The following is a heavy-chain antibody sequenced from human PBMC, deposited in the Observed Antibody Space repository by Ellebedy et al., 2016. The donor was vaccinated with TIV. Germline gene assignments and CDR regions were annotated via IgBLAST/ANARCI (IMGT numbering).Heavy chain of an antibody. D-gene: IGHD4-17*01. J-gene: IGHJ5*01. Sequence: ASVKVSCKASGYTFTNYYFHWIRQAPGQGLEWMGVLDVRVGNTVYAQRVQGRVTMTRDTSTRTVYMELTSLRSDDTAVYYCASVPSAGADFWGQGTLVTVSS. V-gene: IGHV1-46*01. CDR1: GYTFTNYY. CDR3: ASVPSAGADF. CDR2: LDVRVGNT.